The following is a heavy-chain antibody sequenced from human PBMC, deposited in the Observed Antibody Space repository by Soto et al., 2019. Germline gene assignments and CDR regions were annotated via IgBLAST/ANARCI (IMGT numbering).Heavy chain of an antibody. CDR2: ISGSGGST. D-gene: IGHD5-18*01. J-gene: IGHJ6*02. V-gene: IGHV3-23*01. Sequence: PGGSLRLSCAASGFTFSSYAMSWVRQAPGKGLEWVSAISGSGGSTYYADSVKGRFTISRDNSKNTLFLQMNSLRAEDTAVYYCAKELMGNLYSLAPPRQVNYGMDVWGQGTTVTVSS. CDR1: GFTFSSYA. CDR3: AKELMGNLYSLAPPRQVNYGMDV.